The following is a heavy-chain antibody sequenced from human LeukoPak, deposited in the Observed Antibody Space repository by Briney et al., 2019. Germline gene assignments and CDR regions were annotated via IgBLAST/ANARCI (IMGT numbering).Heavy chain of an antibody. Sequence: SETLSLTCTVSGGSISSGDYYWGCIRQSPGKGLEWIGTISDGGSTYYNPSLKSRVTISVDTSKNQFSLKLSSVTAADTAVYYCASSPTYYFDYWGQGTLVTVSS. CDR2: ISDGGST. V-gene: IGHV4-39*07. J-gene: IGHJ4*02. CDR3: ASSPTYYFDY. CDR1: GGSISSGDYY.